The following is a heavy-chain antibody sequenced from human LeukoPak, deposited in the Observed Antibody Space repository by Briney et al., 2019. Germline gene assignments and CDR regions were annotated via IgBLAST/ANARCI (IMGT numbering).Heavy chain of an antibody. CDR2: ISSSSSYI. CDR3: ARNYYYDW. V-gene: IGHV3-21*01. D-gene: IGHD3-22*01. J-gene: IGHJ4*02. Sequence: GGSLRLSCAASGFTFSNSNMNWVRQAPGKGLEWVSSISSSSSYIYYAGTVKGRFTVSRDNAKNSLYLQMNSLRAEDTAVYYCARNYYYDWWGQGTLVTVSS. CDR1: GFTFSNSN.